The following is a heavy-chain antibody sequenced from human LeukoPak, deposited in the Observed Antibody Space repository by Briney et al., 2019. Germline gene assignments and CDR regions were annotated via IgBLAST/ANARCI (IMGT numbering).Heavy chain of an antibody. V-gene: IGHV4-4*07. CDR2: VHTRGST. Sequence: SEIEFSNCTLSGDSVSDHYWSWVRQPAGKGLEWIGRVHTRGSTICNLDLKSIVIMSVDTSKNQFSLRLSTVTAADTAVYYCARDLYGAYGVFDYW. D-gene: IGHD3-16*01. J-gene: IGHJ4*01. CDR3: ARDLYGAYGVFDY. CDR1: GDSVSDHY.